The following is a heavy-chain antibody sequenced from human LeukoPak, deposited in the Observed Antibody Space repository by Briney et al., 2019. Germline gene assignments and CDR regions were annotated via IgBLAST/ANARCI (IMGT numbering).Heavy chain of an antibody. Sequence: GGSLRLSCAASGFTFSSYWMHWVRQAPGKGLVWVSRISSDGSNTRYADSVKGRFTISRDNAKNTLYLQMNSLRAEDTAVYYCARSQDSSSPFDSWGQGTLVTVSS. J-gene: IGHJ4*02. CDR1: GFTFSSYW. V-gene: IGHV3-74*01. CDR3: ARSQDSSSPFDS. CDR2: ISSDGSNT. D-gene: IGHD6-13*01.